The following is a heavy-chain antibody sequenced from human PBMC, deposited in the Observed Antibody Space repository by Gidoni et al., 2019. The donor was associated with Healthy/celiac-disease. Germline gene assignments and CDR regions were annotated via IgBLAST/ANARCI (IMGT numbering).Heavy chain of an antibody. V-gene: IGHV4-59*01. CDR2: IYYSGST. CDR1: GGSISSYY. D-gene: IGHD6-19*01. Sequence: QVQLQESGPGLVKPSETQSLTCTVSGGSISSYYWSWIRQPPGKGLVWIGYIYYSGSTNYNPSLKSRVPISVDTSKNQFSLKLSSVTAADTAVYYCARVSGWSYYFDYWGQGTLVTVSS. J-gene: IGHJ4*02. CDR3: ARVSGWSYYFDY.